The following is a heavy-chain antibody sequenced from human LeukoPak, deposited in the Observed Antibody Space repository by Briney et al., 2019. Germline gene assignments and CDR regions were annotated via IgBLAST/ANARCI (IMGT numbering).Heavy chain of an antibody. CDR1: GGSISSGSYY. V-gene: IGHV4-61*02. D-gene: IGHD2-15*01. CDR2: IYTSGST. CDR3: ARGCGGGSCYSDFDY. Sequence: SETLSLTCTVSGGSISSGSYYWSWIRQPAGKGLEWIGRIYTSGSTNYNPSLKSRVTISVDTSKNQFSLKLSSVTAADTAVYYCARGCGGGSCYSDFDYWGQGTLVTVSS. J-gene: IGHJ4*02.